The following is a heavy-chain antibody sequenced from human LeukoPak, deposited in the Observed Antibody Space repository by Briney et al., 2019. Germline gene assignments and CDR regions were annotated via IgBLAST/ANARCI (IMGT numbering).Heavy chain of an antibody. D-gene: IGHD2-15*01. V-gene: IGHV4-39*01. Sequence: YPSETLSLTCTVSGGSISSSSYYWGWIRQPPGKGLEWIGSIYDSGSTYYNPSLKSRITISVDTSKNQFSLKLSSVTAADTAVYYCASCFDAFDIWGQGTMVTVSS. J-gene: IGHJ3*02. CDR3: ASCFDAFDI. CDR1: GGSISSSSYY. CDR2: IYDSGST.